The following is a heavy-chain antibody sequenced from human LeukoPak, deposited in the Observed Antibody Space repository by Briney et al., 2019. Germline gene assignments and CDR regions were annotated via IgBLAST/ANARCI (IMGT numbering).Heavy chain of an antibody. CDR2: IYTSGST. D-gene: IGHD3-9*01. Sequence: SETLSLTCTVSGGSISSYYWSWLRQPAGKGLEWIGRIYTSGSTNYNPSLKSRVTMSVDTSKNQFSLKLNSLTAADTAVYYFARAAYYNILNGFHNWFDPWGQGTLVTVSS. CDR1: GGSISSYY. CDR3: ARAAYYNILNGFHNWFDP. J-gene: IGHJ5*02. V-gene: IGHV4-4*07.